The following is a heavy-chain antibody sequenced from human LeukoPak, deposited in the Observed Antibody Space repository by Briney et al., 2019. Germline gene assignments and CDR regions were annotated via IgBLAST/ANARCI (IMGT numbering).Heavy chain of an antibody. CDR1: GYMFINYD. CDR3: ARKTCTTTSCLHP. J-gene: IGHJ5*02. Sequence: ASVKVSCKASGYMFINYDINWVRQAAGQGLEWMAWMTPKTGNSGCAQRFQGRVTLTRDTSTDTAYMELSNLGSEDTAVYYCARKTCTTTSCLHPWGQGTLVTLSS. CDR2: MTPKTGNS. V-gene: IGHV1-8*01. D-gene: IGHD2-2*01.